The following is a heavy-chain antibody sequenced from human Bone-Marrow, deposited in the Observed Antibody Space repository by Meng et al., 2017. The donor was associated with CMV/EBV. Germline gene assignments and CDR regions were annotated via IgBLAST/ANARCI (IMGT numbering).Heavy chain of an antibody. Sequence: CAASGFIFSSYGMHWVLQAPGKRLEWVAVISYDGSNTYYAASVKGRFTISRDNSKNTLYLQMNSLRAEDTAVYYCAKEAPLRTVGDYWGQGTLVTVSS. V-gene: IGHV3-30*18. D-gene: IGHD1-26*01. CDR2: ISYDGSNT. J-gene: IGHJ4*02. CDR1: GFIFSSYG. CDR3: AKEAPLRTVGDY.